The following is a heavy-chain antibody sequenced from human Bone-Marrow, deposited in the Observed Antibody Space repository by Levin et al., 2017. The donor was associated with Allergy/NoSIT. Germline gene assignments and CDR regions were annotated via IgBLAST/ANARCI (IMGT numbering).Heavy chain of an antibody. CDR3: ARGGGYGDEVFDY. CDR1: GGTFSSYT. J-gene: IGHJ4*02. D-gene: IGHD4-17*01. Sequence: SVKVSCKASGGTFSSYTISWVRQAPGQGLEWMGRIIPILGIANYAQKFQGRVTITADKSTSTAYMELSSLRSEDTAVYYCARGGGYGDEVFDYWGQGTLVTVSS. CDR2: IIPILGIA. V-gene: IGHV1-69*02.